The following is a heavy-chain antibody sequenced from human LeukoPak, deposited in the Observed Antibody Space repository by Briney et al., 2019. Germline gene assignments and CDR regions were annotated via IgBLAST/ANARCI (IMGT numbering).Heavy chain of an antibody. D-gene: IGHD1-26*01. V-gene: IGHV3-23*01. CDR3: ARDGIVGAYNSGNDY. CDR1: GFTFSRFP. Sequence: QSGGSLRLSCAASGFTFSRFPMSWVRQAPGKGLEWVSGISGSGDSTYYGDSVKGRFTISRDNSKNTLYLQMNSLRAEDTAVYYCARDGIVGAYNSGNDYWGQGTLVTVSS. J-gene: IGHJ4*02. CDR2: ISGSGDST.